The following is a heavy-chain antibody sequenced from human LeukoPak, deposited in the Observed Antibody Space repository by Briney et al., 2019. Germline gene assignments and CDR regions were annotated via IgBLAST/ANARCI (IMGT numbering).Heavy chain of an antibody. V-gene: IGHV3-21*01. D-gene: IGHD6-19*01. J-gene: IGHJ5*02. CDR1: GFTFSTYS. Sequence: PGGSLRLSCAASGFTFSTYSMNWVRQAPGKGLEWVSSISGNNNYINYADSVKGRFTISRDNAKNSLYLQMNSLRAEDTAMYYCARDFSTGYGGGYNWFDPWGQGTLVTVSS. CDR2: ISGNNNYI. CDR3: ARDFSTGYGGGYNWFDP.